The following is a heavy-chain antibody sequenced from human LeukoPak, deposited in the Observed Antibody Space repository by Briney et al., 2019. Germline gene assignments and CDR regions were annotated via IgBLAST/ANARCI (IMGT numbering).Heavy chain of an antibody. D-gene: IGHD6-13*01. CDR3: AKEREPIAAAGRSLDY. CDR2: ISWNSGSI. Sequence: GGSLRLSCAASGFTFDDDAMHWVRPAPGKGLEWVSGISWNSGSIGYAASVKGRFTISRDNAKNSLYLQMNSLRAEDTALYYCAKEREPIAAAGRSLDYWGQGTLVTVSS. J-gene: IGHJ4*02. V-gene: IGHV3-9*01. CDR1: GFTFDDDA.